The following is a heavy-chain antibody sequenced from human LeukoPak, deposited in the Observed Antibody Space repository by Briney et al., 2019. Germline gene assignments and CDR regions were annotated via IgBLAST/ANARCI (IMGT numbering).Heavy chain of an antibody. J-gene: IGHJ4*02. Sequence: ASVKVSCKASGYTFTGYYMHWVRQAPGQGLEWMGWINPNSGGTDYAQKFQGRVTMTRDTSISTAYMELSRLRSDDTAVYYCARDPGGYSYDSDYWGQGTLVTVSS. D-gene: IGHD5-18*01. CDR2: INPNSGGT. CDR1: GYTFTGYY. CDR3: ARDPGGYSYDSDY. V-gene: IGHV1-2*02.